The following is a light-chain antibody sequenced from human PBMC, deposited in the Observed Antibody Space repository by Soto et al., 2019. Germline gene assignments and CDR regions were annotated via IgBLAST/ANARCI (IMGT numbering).Light chain of an antibody. V-gene: IGKV1-27*01. CDR2: AAS. Sequence: DLQVTQSPSSLSASVGDRVTITCRASQGISSALAWYQQKPGKVPRLLIYAASTLQSGVPSRFSGSGSGTDFTLTISSLQPEDVATYYGQKYNSAPRTVGQGTKVEIK. CDR3: QKYNSAPRT. J-gene: IGKJ1*01. CDR1: QGISSA.